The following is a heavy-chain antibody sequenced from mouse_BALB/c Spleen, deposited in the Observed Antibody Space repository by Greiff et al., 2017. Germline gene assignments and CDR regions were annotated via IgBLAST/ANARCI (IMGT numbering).Heavy chain of an antibody. Sequence: VQLQQSGTVLARPGASVKMSCKASGYTFTSYWMHWVKQRPGQGLEWIGAIYPGNSDTSYNQKFKGKAKLTAVTSTSTAYMELSSLTTEDSAVYYCTRSVVRLYYAMDYWGQGTSVTVSS. CDR2: IYPGNSDT. V-gene: IGHV1-5*01. J-gene: IGHJ4*01. CDR3: TRSVVRLYYAMDY. CDR1: GYTFTSYW. D-gene: IGHD1-1*02.